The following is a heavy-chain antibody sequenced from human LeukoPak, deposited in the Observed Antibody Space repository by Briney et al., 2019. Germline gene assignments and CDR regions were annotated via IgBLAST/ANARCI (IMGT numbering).Heavy chain of an antibody. J-gene: IGHJ6*02. V-gene: IGHV1-2*04. CDR2: INPNSGGT. Sequence: ASVKVSCKASGYTFTGYYMHWVRRAPGQGLEWMGWINPNSGGTNYAQKFQGWVTMTRDTSISTAYMELSRLRSDDTAVYYCARMGTGSWTRVGYGMDVWGQGTTVTVSS. CDR1: GYTFTGYY. D-gene: IGHD6-13*01. CDR3: ARMGTGSWTRVGYGMDV.